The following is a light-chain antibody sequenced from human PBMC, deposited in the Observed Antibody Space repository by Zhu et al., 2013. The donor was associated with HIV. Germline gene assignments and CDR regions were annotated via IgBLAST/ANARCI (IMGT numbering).Light chain of an antibody. CDR2: GTS. Sequence: EIVMTQSPATLSVSPGERATLSCRASQSISSNLAWYQQKPDQPPRLLISGTSSRATGIPDRFSGSGSGTDFTLSISRLDPEDFAVYYCQQYDSSSLTFGGGTTVEI. V-gene: IGKV3-20*01. CDR3: QQYDSSSLT. J-gene: IGKJ4*01. CDR1: QSISSN.